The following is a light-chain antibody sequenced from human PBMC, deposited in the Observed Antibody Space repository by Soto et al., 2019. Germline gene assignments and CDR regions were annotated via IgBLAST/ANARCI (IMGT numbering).Light chain of an antibody. J-gene: IGKJ1*01. CDR3: QQYGSSPRT. CDR1: QSVSSNY. V-gene: IGKV3-20*01. Sequence: ENVLTQSPGTLSLSPGERATLSCRASQSVSSNYLAWYQQKPGQAPRLLIYDASSRATGIPDRFSGSGSGTDFTLTIGRLEPEDFAVYFCQQYGSSPRTFGQGTKV. CDR2: DAS.